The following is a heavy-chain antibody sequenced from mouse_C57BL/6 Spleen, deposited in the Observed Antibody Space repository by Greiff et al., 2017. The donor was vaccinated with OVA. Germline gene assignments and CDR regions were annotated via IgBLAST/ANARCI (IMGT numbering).Heavy chain of an antibody. CDR2: IFPGSGST. V-gene: IGHV1-75*01. D-gene: IGHD1-1*01. J-gene: IGHJ2*01. CDR3: TRGTTVVATEGFDY. Sequence: QVQLQQSGPELVKPGASVKISCKASGYTFTDYYINWVKQRPGQGLEWIGWIFPGSGSTYYTEKFKGKATLTVDKSSSTAYMLLSSLTSEDSAVYFGTRGTTVVATEGFDYWGQGTTLTVSS. CDR1: GYTFTDYY.